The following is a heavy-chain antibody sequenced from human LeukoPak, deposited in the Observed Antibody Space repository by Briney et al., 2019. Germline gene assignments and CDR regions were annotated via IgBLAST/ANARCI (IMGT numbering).Heavy chain of an antibody. Sequence: GGSLRLSCAASGFTFSSYSMNWVRQAPGKGLEWVSSISSSSSYIYYADLVKGRFTISRDNAKNSLYLQMNSLRAEDTAVYYCARDSPSSDQLRFLPTLHYYYGMDVWGQGTTVTVSS. CDR3: ARDSPSSDQLRFLPTLHYYYGMDV. D-gene: IGHD3-3*01. J-gene: IGHJ6*02. V-gene: IGHV3-21*01. CDR1: GFTFSSYS. CDR2: ISSSSSYI.